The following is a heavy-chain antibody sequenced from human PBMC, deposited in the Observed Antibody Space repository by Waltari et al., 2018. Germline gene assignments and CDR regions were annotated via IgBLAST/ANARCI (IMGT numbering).Heavy chain of an antibody. J-gene: IGHJ5*02. D-gene: IGHD3-3*01. CDR1: GYTFTSYA. V-gene: IGHV1-3*01. Sequence: QVQLVQSGAEVKKPGASVKVSCKASGYTFTSYAMHWVRQAPGQRLEWMGWINAGNGNTKYSQKFQGRVTITRDTTASTAYMELGSLRSEDTAVYDCAREGGGPYDFWSGYHRWGQGTLVTVSS. CDR3: AREGGGPYDFWSGYHR. CDR2: INAGNGNT.